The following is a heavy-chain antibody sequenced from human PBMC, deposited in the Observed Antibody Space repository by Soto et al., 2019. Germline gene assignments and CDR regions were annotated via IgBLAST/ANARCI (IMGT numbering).Heavy chain of an antibody. CDR2: INHSGST. CDR1: GGSFSGYY. V-gene: IGHV4-34*01. Sequence: SETLSLTCAVYGGSFSGYYWSWIRQPPGKGLEWIGEINHSGSTNYNPSLKSRVTISVDTSKNQFSLKLSSVTAADTAVYYCASMAVVAATVVSPWGQGTLVTVSS. J-gene: IGHJ5*02. D-gene: IGHD2-15*01. CDR3: ASMAVVAATVVSP.